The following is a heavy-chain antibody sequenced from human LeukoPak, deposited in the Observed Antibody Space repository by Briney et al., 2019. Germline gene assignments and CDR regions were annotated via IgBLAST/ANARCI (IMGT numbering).Heavy chain of an antibody. D-gene: IGHD5-12*01. V-gene: IGHV4-38-2*02. CDR3: ASERGYHAN. CDR2: IYHGGTT. Sequence: SETLSLTCTVSGYFISSGYYWGWIRQSPGKGLEWIGNIYHGGTTYYNPSLKSRVTMSVDTSKNQFSLNVISMTAADTAMYYCASERGYHANWGQGTLVTVSS. CDR1: GYFISSGYY. J-gene: IGHJ4*02.